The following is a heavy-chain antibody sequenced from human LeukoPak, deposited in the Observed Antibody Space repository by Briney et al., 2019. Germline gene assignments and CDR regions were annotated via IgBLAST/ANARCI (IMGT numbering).Heavy chain of an antibody. CDR2: IYHSGST. V-gene: IGHV4-38-2*02. CDR3: ARDLWFGEPPGFDY. J-gene: IGHJ4*02. Sequence: SETLSLTCTVSGYSISSGYYWGWIRQPPGKGLEWIGSIYHSGSTYYNPSLKSRVTISVDTSKNQFSLKLSSVTAADTAVYYCARDLWFGEPPGFDYWGQGTLVTVSS. D-gene: IGHD3-10*01. CDR1: GYSISSGYY.